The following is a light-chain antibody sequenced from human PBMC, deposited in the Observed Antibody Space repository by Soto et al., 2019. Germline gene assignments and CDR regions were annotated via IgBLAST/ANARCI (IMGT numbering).Light chain of an antibody. Sequence: EIALTQSPGTLSLSPGERATLSCRASQSVSSSYLAWYQQKPGQAPRLLIYGASSRATGIPARFSGSGSGTDFTLTISRLEPEDFAVYYCQQYGSSPYTFGQGTKLEIK. CDR2: GAS. CDR3: QQYGSSPYT. V-gene: IGKV3-20*01. J-gene: IGKJ2*01. CDR1: QSVSSSY.